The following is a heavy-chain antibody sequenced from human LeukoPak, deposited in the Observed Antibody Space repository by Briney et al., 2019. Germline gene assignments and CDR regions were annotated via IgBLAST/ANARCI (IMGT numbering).Heavy chain of an antibody. CDR2: ISGSGGST. CDR1: GFTFSSYA. V-gene: IGHV3-23*01. CDR3: AKERCTNAVCYFGSGMDV. Sequence: GGSLRLSCAASGFTFSSYAMSWVRQAPGKGLEWVAGISGSGGSTYYAGSVKGRFTISRDNSKNTLYLQMNSLGAEDMAVYYCAKERCTNAVCYFGSGMDVWGQGTTVTVSS. D-gene: IGHD2-8*01. J-gene: IGHJ6*02.